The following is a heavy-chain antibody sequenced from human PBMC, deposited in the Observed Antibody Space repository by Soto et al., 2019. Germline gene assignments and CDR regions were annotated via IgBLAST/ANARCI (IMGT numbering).Heavy chain of an antibody. J-gene: IGHJ3*02. Sequence: ASVKVSCKASGYTFTSYDINWVRQATGQGLEWMGWMNPNSGNTGYAQRFQGRVTMTRNTSISTAYMELSSLRSEDTAVYYCARAVGFPNAFDIWGQGTMVTVSS. CDR1: GYTFTSYD. CDR3: ARAVGFPNAFDI. CDR2: MNPNSGNT. V-gene: IGHV1-8*01.